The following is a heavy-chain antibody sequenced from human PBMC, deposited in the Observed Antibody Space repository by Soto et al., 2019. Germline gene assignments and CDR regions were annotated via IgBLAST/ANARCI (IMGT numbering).Heavy chain of an antibody. CDR3: ARDVKTVGATLIDY. V-gene: IGHV4-61*01. CDR2: IYYSVTT. D-gene: IGHD1-26*01. CDR1: GGSVSSGSYY. J-gene: IGHJ4*02. Sequence: SATLYLTCTVSGGSVSSGSYYWSWIRHPPGKVLEWIGYIYYSVTTNYNPSLKSRVTISVDTSKNQFSLKLSSVTAADTAVYCCARDVKTVGATLIDYWGQGTLVTVSS.